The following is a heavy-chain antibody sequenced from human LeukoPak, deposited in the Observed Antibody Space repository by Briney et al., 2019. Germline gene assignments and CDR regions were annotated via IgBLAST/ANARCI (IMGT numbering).Heavy chain of an antibody. V-gene: IGHV3-48*02. J-gene: IGHJ4*02. D-gene: IGHD3-22*01. CDR2: LSGRSNSI. Sequence: PGGSLRLSCAASGFTFTTYGMNWVRQAPGKRLEWVSYLSGRSNSIYYAESVKGRFTISRDNAKNSLYLQMNSLRDEDTAVYYCARDFRYHDSSGYYSFDYWGQGTLVTVSS. CDR1: GFTFTTYG. CDR3: ARDFRYHDSSGYYSFDY.